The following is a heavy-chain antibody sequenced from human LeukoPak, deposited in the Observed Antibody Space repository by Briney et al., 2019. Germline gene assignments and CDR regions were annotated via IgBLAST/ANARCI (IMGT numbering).Heavy chain of an antibody. CDR1: GGSISSGGHY. CDR2: IYYSGTT. CDR3: ARSNYGSGSYYNN. Sequence: SETLSLTCTVSGGSISSGGHYWSWIRQHPGKGLEWIAYIYYSGTTYYNPSLQSRVTISVDTSKNQFSLKLSSVTAADTAVYYCARSNYGSGSYYNNWGQGILVTVSS. J-gene: IGHJ4*02. D-gene: IGHD3-10*01. V-gene: IGHV4-31*03.